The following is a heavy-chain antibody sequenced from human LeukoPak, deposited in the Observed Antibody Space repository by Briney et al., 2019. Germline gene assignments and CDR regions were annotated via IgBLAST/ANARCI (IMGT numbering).Heavy chain of an antibody. CDR1: GGSFSGYY. CDR3: TEFYFDRSGYADY. J-gene: IGHJ4*02. CDR2: INHSGST. Sequence: SETLSLTCAVYGGSFSGYYWSWIRQPPGKGLEWIGEINHSGSTNYNPSLKSRVTISVDMSENQVSLKLRSVTAADTAVYYCTEFYFDRSGYADYWGQGTLVTVSS. D-gene: IGHD3-22*01. V-gene: IGHV4-34*01.